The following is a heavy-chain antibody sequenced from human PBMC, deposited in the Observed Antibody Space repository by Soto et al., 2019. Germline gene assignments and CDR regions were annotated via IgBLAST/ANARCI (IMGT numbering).Heavy chain of an antibody. V-gene: IGHV4-30-4*01. J-gene: IGHJ5*02. CDR2: IYYSGST. CDR1: GGSISSGDYY. Sequence: SLTCTVSGGSISSGDYYWSWIRQPPGKGLEWIGYIYYSGSTYYSPSLKSRVTISVDTSKNQFSLKLSSVTAADTAVYYCARAKWTRFHLYDFWSGPNWFDPWGQGTLVTVSS. CDR3: ARAKWTRFHLYDFWSGPNWFDP. D-gene: IGHD3-3*01.